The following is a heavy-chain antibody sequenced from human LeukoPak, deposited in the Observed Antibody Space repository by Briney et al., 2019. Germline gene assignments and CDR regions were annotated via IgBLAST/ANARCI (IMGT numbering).Heavy chain of an antibody. Sequence: GASVKVSCKASGGTFSSYAISWVRQAPGQGLEWMGGIIPIFGTANYAKKFKGRVTITTDESTSTAYMELSSLRSEDTAVYYCAGYYYDSSGDRVWFDPWGQGTLVTVSS. CDR2: IIPIFGTA. CDR3: AGYYYDSSGDRVWFDP. D-gene: IGHD3-22*01. V-gene: IGHV1-69*05. CDR1: GGTFSSYA. J-gene: IGHJ5*02.